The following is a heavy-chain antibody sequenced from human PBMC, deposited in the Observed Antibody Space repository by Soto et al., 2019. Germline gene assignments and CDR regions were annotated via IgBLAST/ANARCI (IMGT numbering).Heavy chain of an antibody. J-gene: IGHJ4*02. CDR2: ISGSGGST. Sequence: PGGSLRLSCAASGFTFSSYAMSWVRQTPGKGLEWVSAISGSGGSTYYADSVKGRFTISRDNSKNTLYLQMNSLRAEDTAVYYCTRGPRPSSVGTGAFWGQGTPVTVSS. CDR3: TRGPRPSSVGTGAF. D-gene: IGHD3-10*01. V-gene: IGHV3-23*01. CDR1: GFTFSSYA.